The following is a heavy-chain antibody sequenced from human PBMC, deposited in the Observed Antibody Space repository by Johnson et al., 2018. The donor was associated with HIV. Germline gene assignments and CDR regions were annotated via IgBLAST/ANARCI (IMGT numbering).Heavy chain of an antibody. CDR1: GFTFDDYA. D-gene: IGHD1-26*01. CDR3: AKVHSGQLVGYAFDI. V-gene: IGHV3-9*01. J-gene: IGHJ3*02. Sequence: QLVESGGGLVQPGRSLRLSCAASGFTFDDYAMHWVRQAPGTGLEWVSGISWNSGSIGYADSVKGRFTISRDNAKNSLYLQMNSLRAEDTALYYCAKVHSGQLVGYAFDIWGQGTMVTVSS. CDR2: ISWNSGSI.